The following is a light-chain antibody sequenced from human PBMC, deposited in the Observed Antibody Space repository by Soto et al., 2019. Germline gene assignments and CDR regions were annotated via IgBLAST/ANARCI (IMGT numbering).Light chain of an antibody. CDR2: GAS. Sequence: EIVLTQSPGTLSLSPGERSTLSCRSSQSVRSNYLGWYQQKPGQAPRLLIYGASSRATGIPDRFSGSGSGTDFTLTISRLEPEDFAVYYCQQYDSSPITFGQGTRLEIK. J-gene: IGKJ5*01. CDR1: QSVRSNY. V-gene: IGKV3-20*01. CDR3: QQYDSSPIT.